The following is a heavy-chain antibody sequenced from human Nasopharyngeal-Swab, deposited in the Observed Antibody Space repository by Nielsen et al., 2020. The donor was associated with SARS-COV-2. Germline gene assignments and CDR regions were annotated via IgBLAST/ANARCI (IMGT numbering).Heavy chain of an antibody. Sequence: ASVKVSCKASGYTFTSYYMHWVRQAPEQGLEWMGIINPSGGSTSYAQKFQGRVTMTRDTSTSTVYMELSSLRSEDTAVYYCARALGDYYDSSVATGPDAFDIWGQGTMVTVSS. CDR3: ARALGDYYDSSVATGPDAFDI. J-gene: IGHJ3*02. CDR2: INPSGGST. D-gene: IGHD3-22*01. V-gene: IGHV1-46*01. CDR1: GYTFTSYY.